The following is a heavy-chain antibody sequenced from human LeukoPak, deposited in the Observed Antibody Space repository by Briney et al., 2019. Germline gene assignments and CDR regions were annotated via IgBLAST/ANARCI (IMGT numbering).Heavy chain of an antibody. D-gene: IGHD2-21*02. CDR2: INPNSGAT. V-gene: IGHV1-2*02. CDR1: GYTFSDYY. J-gene: IGHJ4*02. Sequence: ASVKVSCKASGYTFSDYYIHWVRQAPGQGLDWMGWINPNSGATNYPQKFQGRITMTEDTSISTAYMVLSRLRSDDTAMYYCAKDGPADCGGDCYSPDYWGQGSLVTVSS. CDR3: AKDGPADCGGDCYSPDY.